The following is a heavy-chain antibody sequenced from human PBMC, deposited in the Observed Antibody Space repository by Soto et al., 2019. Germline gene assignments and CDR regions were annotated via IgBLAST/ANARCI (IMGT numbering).Heavy chain of an antibody. CDR1: AYTFINYG. Sequence: GASVKVSCKAPAYTFINYGINWVRQAPGQGLEWMGWISAYNGDTDYAQNLQDRVTMTTDTSTSTAYMELRSLRSDDTAVYYCARAGYYYYMDVWGKGTTVTVSS. V-gene: IGHV1-18*01. CDR2: ISAYNGDT. J-gene: IGHJ6*03. CDR3: ARAGYYYYMDV.